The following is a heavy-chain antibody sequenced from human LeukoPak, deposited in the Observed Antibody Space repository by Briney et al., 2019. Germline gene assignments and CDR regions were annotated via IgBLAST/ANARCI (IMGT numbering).Heavy chain of an antibody. CDR2: FDPEDVEI. J-gene: IGHJ3*01. CDR3: ATFTIFGVFTYAFDV. D-gene: IGHD3-3*01. CDR1: GNTPTELS. V-gene: IGHV1-24*01. Sequence: EASVKVSCKLSGNTPTELSMHWVRQAPGKGLEWMGGFDPEDVEIIYAEKFQGRVTMTEDTSTDTAYMELSSLESEDTAVYYCATFTIFGVFTYAFDVWGQGTMVTVSS.